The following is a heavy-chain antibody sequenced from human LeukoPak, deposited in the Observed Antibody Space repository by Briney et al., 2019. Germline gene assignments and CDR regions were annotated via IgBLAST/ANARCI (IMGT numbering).Heavy chain of an antibody. J-gene: IGHJ6*03. D-gene: IGHD3-10*01. CDR2: INHSGST. CDR1: GGSFSGYY. Sequence: PSETLSLTCVVYGGSFSGYYWSWIRQLPGKGLEWIGEINHSGSTNYNPSIKSRVTISVDTSKNQFSLQLSSVTAADTAVYYCARLPGYYGSGRYYYYYMDVWGKGTTVTVSS. CDR3: ARLPGYYGSGRYYYYYMDV. V-gene: IGHV4-34*01.